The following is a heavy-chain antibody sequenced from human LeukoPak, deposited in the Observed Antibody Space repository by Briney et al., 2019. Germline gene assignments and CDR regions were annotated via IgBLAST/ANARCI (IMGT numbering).Heavy chain of an antibody. CDR2: ITSSSTYT. CDR3: ARDPYSGTYGNTYYYYMDV. V-gene: IGHV3-21*01. D-gene: IGHD1-26*01. CDR1: GFSFSSYN. J-gene: IGHJ6*03. Sequence: PGGSLRLSCAASGFSFSSYNMNWVRQTPGKGLEWVSSITSSSTYTFYADSMKGRFTISRDNARNSLSLQMNSLRAEDTAVYYCARDPYSGTYGNTYYYYMDVWGKGTTVTISS.